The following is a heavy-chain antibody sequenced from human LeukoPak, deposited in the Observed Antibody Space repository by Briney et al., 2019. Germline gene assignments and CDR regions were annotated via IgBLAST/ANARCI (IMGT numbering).Heavy chain of an antibody. CDR3: ARVVWGAGYSSGWYSDY. J-gene: IGHJ4*02. Sequence: GASVKVSCKASGYTFTGYYMHWVRQAPGQGLEWMGWINPNSGGTNYAQKFQGRVTMTRDTPISTAYMELSRLRSDDTAVYYCARVVWGAGYSSGWYSDYWGQGTLVTVSS. CDR2: INPNSGGT. D-gene: IGHD6-19*01. CDR1: GYTFTGYY. V-gene: IGHV1-2*02.